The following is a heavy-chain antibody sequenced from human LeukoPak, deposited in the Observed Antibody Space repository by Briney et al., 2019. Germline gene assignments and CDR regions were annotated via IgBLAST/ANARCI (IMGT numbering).Heavy chain of an antibody. CDR1: GGSISSSSYY. J-gene: IGHJ4*02. Sequence: SETLSLTCTVSGGSISSSSYYWGWIRQPPGKGLEWIGSIYYSGSTYYNPSLKSRVTISVDRSKNQFSLKLSSVTAADTAVYYCARVRFLGLFDYWGQGTLVTVSS. V-gene: IGHV4-39*07. CDR2: IYYSGST. CDR3: ARVRFLGLFDY. D-gene: IGHD3-3*01.